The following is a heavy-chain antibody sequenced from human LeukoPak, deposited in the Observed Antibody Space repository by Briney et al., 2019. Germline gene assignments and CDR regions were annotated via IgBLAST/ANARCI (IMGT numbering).Heavy chain of an antibody. CDR1: GGSISSGGYS. V-gene: IGHV4-30-2*01. D-gene: IGHD2-15*01. J-gene: IGHJ2*01. Sequence: SETLSLTCAVSGGSISSGGYSWSWIRQPPGKGLEWIGYIYHSGSTYYNPSLKSRVTISVDRSKNQFSLKLSSVTVADTAVYYCARRAGYCSGGSCYSAWYFDLWGRGTLVTVSS. CDR2: IYHSGST. CDR3: ARRAGYCSGGSCYSAWYFDL.